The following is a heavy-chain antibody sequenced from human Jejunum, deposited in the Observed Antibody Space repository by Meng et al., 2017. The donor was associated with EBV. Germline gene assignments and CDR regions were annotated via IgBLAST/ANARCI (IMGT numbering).Heavy chain of an antibody. V-gene: IGHV4-59*01. Sequence: QGQFQGSGTGLVKPTEPLSMTCTVSGVSMSNFYWSWFRQPPGKGLEWIGYIYYSVSTNYNPSLKSRVTISVDTSKNQFSLSLSSVTAADTAVYYCARGGGRPEYWGQGILVTVSS. CDR2: IYYSVST. J-gene: IGHJ4*02. CDR1: GVSMSNFY. CDR3: ARGGGRPEY. D-gene: IGHD3-10*01.